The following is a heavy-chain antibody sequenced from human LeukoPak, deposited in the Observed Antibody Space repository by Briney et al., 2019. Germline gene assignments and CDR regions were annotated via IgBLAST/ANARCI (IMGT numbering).Heavy chain of an antibody. Sequence: ASVPVSCKASGYTFTSYDINWLRQATGQGLEWMGWMNPNSGNTGYAQKFQGRVTITRNTSISTAYMELSSLRSEDTAVYYCARSVARGQFDPWGQGTLVTVSS. J-gene: IGHJ5*02. CDR1: GYTFTSYD. CDR2: MNPNSGNT. V-gene: IGHV1-8*03. CDR3: ARSVARGQFDP. D-gene: IGHD2-21*01.